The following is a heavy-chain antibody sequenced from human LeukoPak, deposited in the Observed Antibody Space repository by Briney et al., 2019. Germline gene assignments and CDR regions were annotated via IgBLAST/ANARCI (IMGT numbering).Heavy chain of an antibody. V-gene: IGHV3-21*01. CDR3: ARPLPHYCSGGSCSGY. Sequence: KPGGSLRLSCAASGFTFSSYSMNWVRQAPGKGLEWVSSISSSSSYIYYADSVKGRFTISRDSAKNSLYLQMNSLRAEDTAVYYCARPLPHYCSGGSCSGYWGQGTLVTVSS. D-gene: IGHD2-15*01. CDR2: ISSSSSYI. J-gene: IGHJ4*02. CDR1: GFTFSSYS.